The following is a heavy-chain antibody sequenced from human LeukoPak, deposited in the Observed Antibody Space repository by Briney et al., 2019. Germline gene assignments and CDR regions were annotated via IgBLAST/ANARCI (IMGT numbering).Heavy chain of an antibody. CDR3: ASEREDDILTD. CDR2: ISDSGDNT. CDR1: GFTFSSSA. Sequence: GGSLRLSCAVSGFTFSSSAMSWVRQAPGKGLEWVSLISDSGDNTYYAASVKGRFTISRDNSKNTLYLQMNSLRAEDTAVYYCASEREDDILTDWGQGTLVTVSS. J-gene: IGHJ4*02. V-gene: IGHV3-23*01. D-gene: IGHD3-9*01.